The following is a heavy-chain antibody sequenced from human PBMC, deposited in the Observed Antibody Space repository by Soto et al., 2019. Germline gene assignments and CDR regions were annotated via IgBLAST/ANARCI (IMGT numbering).Heavy chain of an antibody. D-gene: IGHD2-2*01. V-gene: IGHV4-31*03. Sequence: QVQLQESGPGLVKPSQTLSLTCTVSGGSISSGGYYWSWIRQHPGKGLEWIGYIYYSGSTYYNPSLKSRVTISGDTSKNQFSLKLSSVTAADTAVYYCTRGEVCSSTSCYPYWGQGTLVTVSS. CDR2: IYYSGST. CDR1: GGSISSGGYY. J-gene: IGHJ4*02. CDR3: TRGEVCSSTSCYPY.